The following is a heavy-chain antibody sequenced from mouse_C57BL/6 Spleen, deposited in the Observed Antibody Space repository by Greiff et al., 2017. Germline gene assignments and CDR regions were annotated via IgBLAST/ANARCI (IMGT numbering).Heavy chain of an antibody. J-gene: IGHJ2*01. Sequence: QVHVKQSGAELVKPGASVKMSCKASGYTFTSYWITWVKQRPGQGLEWIGDIYPGSGSTNYNEKFKSKATLTVDTSSSTAYMQLSSLTAEDSAVCYCANQGGASGYWGQGTTLTVSS. CDR2: IYPGSGST. CDR1: GYTFTSYW. V-gene: IGHV1-55*01. D-gene: IGHD1-1*02. CDR3: ANQGGASGY.